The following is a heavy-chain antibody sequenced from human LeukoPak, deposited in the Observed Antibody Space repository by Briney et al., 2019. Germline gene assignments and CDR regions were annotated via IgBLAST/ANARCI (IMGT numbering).Heavy chain of an antibody. J-gene: IGHJ6*02. CDR3: ARAMDAYYYDSSGYYCGSYYYGMDV. V-gene: IGHV4-59*01. CDR2: IYYSGST. CDR1: GGSISSYY. Sequence: PSETLSLTCTVSGGSISSYYWSWIRQPPGKGLEWIGYIYYSGSTNYNPSLKSRVTISVDTSKNQFSLRLSSVTAADTAVYYWARAMDAYYYDSSGYYCGSYYYGMDVWGQGTTVTVSS. D-gene: IGHD3-22*01.